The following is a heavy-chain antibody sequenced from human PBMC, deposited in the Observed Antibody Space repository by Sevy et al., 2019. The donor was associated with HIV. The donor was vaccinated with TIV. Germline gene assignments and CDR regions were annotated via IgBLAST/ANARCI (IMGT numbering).Heavy chain of an antibody. V-gene: IGHV3-48*03. CDR1: GFTFSSYE. D-gene: IGHD3-22*01. CDR3: AGGVVIGTTFDY. J-gene: IGHJ4*02. Sequence: GGSLRLSCEASGFTFSSYEMNWVRQAPGKGLEWVSYISSSGSLIYYADSVKGRFTISRDNAKNSLYLQMNSLRAEDTAVYYCAGGVVIGTTFDYWGQGTLVTVSS. CDR2: ISSSGSLI.